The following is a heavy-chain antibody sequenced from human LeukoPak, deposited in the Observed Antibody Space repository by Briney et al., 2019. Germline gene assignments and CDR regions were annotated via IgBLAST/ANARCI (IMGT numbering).Heavy chain of an antibody. CDR1: GFTFSTYG. J-gene: IGHJ4*02. CDR2: IWYDGSNK. Sequence: GRSLRLSCAASGFTFSTYGMHWVRQAPGKGLEWVAVIWYDGSNKYYADSVKGRFTISRDNSKNTLYLQMNTLRAEDTAVYYCARNPANPYYFDYWGQGTLVTVSS. CDR3: ARNPANPYYFDY. V-gene: IGHV3-33*01. D-gene: IGHD4/OR15-4a*01.